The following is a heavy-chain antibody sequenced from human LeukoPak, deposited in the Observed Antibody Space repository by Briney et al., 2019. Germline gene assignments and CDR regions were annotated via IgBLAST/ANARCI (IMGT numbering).Heavy chain of an antibody. CDR2: IYYSGST. D-gene: IGHD1-26*01. J-gene: IGHJ6*03. Sequence: SQTLSLTCTVSGGSISSYYWSWIRQPPGKGLEWIGYIYYSGSTNYNPSLKSRVTISVDTSKNQFSLKLSSVTAADTAVYYCARDRGSYYNYYYYYMDVWGKGTTVTVS. CDR3: ARDRGSYYNYYYYYMDV. V-gene: IGHV4-59*01. CDR1: GGSISSYY.